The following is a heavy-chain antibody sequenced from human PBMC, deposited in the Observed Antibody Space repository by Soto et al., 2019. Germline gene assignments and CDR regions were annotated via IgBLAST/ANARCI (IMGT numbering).Heavy chain of an antibody. CDR3: ARPSPIARQAIDY. CDR1: GASINMIPSY. Sequence: QLQLRESGPGLLRPSETLSLTCAVSGASINMIPSYWGWIRQPPGRELQWIGGIYKHNRTHYTPSLKGRVTMSVDTSKIQFSLTLTSVTAADTAFYYCARPSPIARQAIDYWGRGILVTVSP. D-gene: IGHD2-21*01. CDR2: IYKHNRT. J-gene: IGHJ4*02. V-gene: IGHV4-39*01.